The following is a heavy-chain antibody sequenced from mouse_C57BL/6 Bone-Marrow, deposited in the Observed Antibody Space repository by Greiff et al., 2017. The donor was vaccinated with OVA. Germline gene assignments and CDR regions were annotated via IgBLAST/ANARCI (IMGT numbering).Heavy chain of an antibody. V-gene: IGHV1-81*01. J-gene: IGHJ3*01. CDR3: ARSAVYYGPWFAY. D-gene: IGHD2-1*01. Sequence: QVQLQQSGAELARPGASVKLSCKASGYTFTSYGISWVKQRTGQGLEWIGEIYPRSGNTYYNEKFKGKATLTADKSSSTAYMELRSLTSEDSAVYFCARSAVYYGPWFAYWGQGTLVTVSA. CDR1: GYTFTSYG. CDR2: IYPRSGNT.